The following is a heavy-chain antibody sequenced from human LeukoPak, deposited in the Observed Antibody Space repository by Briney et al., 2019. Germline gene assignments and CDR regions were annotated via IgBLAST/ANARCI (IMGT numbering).Heavy chain of an antibody. J-gene: IGHJ3*02. Sequence: PGGSLRLSCAVSGFAFGSEAMSWVRQSPARGLEWVASISPGGGTTYYADYVKGRFTISRDNAKNSLYLQMNSLRVDDTAVYYCVKDRVGMTADDAFDIWGQGTMVTVSS. D-gene: IGHD2-21*02. V-gene: IGHV3-23*01. CDR2: ISPGGGTT. CDR1: GFAFGSEA. CDR3: VKDRVGMTADDAFDI.